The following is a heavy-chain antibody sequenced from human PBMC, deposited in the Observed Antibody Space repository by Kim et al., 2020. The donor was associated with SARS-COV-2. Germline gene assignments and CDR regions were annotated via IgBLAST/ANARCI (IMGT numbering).Heavy chain of an antibody. J-gene: IGHJ5*02. V-gene: IGHV1-69*04. Sequence: YAQKCQGRVTITADKSTSTAYMELSSLRSEDTAVYYCARDTPTVTTRFDPWGQGTLVTVSS. CDR3: ARDTPTVTTRFDP. D-gene: IGHD4-17*01.